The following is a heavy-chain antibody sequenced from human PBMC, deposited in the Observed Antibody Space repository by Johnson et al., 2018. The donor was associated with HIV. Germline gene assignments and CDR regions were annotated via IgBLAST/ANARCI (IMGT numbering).Heavy chain of an antibody. CDR3: AREGGSCSGGWCLDALDF. D-gene: IGHD2-15*01. J-gene: IGHJ3*01. CDR2: SWNSGSI. Sequence: VQLVESGGGLIQPGGSLRLSCKASGFSISSNYMSWVRQAPGKGLEWVSGISWNSGSIGYAASVKGRFTISRDNAKNSLYLQMDSLSAEDTAVYYCAREGGSCSGGWCLDALDFWGQGTTVTVSS. CDR1: GFSISSNY. V-gene: IGHV3-53*01.